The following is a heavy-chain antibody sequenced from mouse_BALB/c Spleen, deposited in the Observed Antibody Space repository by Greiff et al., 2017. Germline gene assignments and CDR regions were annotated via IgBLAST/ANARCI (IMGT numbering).Heavy chain of an antibody. CDR2: ISYDGSN. CDR3: ARHYYGSRPFAY. D-gene: IGHD1-1*01. Sequence: EVKLEESGPGLVKPSQSLSLTCSVTGYSITSGYYWNWIRQFPGNKLEWMGYISYDGSNNYNPSLKNRISITRDTSKNQFFLKLNSVTTEDTATYYCARHYYGSRPFAYWGQGTLVTVSA. J-gene: IGHJ3*01. CDR1: GYSITSGYY. V-gene: IGHV3-6*02.